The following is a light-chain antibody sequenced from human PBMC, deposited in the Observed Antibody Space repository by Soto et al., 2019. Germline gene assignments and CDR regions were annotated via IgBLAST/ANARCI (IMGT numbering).Light chain of an antibody. Sequence: DIQMTQSPSSLSASVGDRVTITCRASQSISSYLNWYHQKPGQAPKLLIYAASSLQSGVPSRFSGSGSGTAFTLTISSLQPEDFATYYCQQSYSTPRTFGQGTKVEIK. CDR2: AAS. J-gene: IGKJ1*01. CDR3: QQSYSTPRT. V-gene: IGKV1-39*01. CDR1: QSISSY.